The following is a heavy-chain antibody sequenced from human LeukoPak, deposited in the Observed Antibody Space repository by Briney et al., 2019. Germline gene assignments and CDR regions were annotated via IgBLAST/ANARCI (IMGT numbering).Heavy chain of an antibody. D-gene: IGHD6-13*01. CDR1: GXTFSRYV. CDR2: ISESGSRT. J-gene: IGHJ3*02. CDR3: ASAGYTSSSGRAFDI. V-gene: IGHV3-23*01. Sequence: GGSLRLSCAASGXTFSRYVMSWVRQAPGKGPEWVSAISESGSRTYHGDSVKGRFTISRDNSKNTLYLQMNSLRAEDTAVYYCASAGYTSSSGRAFDIWGQGTMVTVSS.